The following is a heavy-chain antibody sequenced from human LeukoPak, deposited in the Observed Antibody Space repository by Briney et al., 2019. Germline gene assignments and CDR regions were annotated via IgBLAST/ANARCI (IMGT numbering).Heavy chain of an antibody. CDR2: IKQDGSEK. CDR3: ARDRTTWGWSGYISDNYYYYYGMDV. J-gene: IGHJ6*02. D-gene: IGHD3-3*01. V-gene: IGHV3-7*01. CDR1: GFTFSSYW. Sequence: PGGSLRLSCAASGFTFSSYWMSWVRQAPGKGLEGVANIKQDGSEKYYVDSVKGRFTISRDNAKNSLYLKMNSLRAEDTAVYYCARDRTTWGWSGYISDNYYYYYGMDVWGQGTTVTVSS.